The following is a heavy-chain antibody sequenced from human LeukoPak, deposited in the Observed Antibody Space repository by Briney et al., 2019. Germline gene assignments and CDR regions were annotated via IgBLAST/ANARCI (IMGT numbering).Heavy chain of an antibody. D-gene: IGHD5-24*01. CDR3: ARVRDGYNDAYDI. J-gene: IGHJ3*02. Sequence: ASVKVSCKTSGYTFTDYNLHWVRQAPGQRLEWMGIIKPSGGDTSYAQTFQGRVFMTRDTSTSTVYMELSSLKSEDTAVYYCARVRDGYNDAYDIWGQGTMVTVSS. CDR1: GYTFTDYN. V-gene: IGHV1-46*01. CDR2: IKPSGGDT.